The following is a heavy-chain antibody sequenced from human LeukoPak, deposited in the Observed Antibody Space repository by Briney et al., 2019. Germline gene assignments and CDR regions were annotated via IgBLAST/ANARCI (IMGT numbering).Heavy chain of an antibody. Sequence: SETLSLTCTVSGGSISSYYWSWIRQPPGKGLEWIGYIYYSGSTNYNPSLKSRVTISVDTSKNQFSLKLSSVTAADTAMYYCARQSMGDGYNAGDFGYWGQGTLVSVSS. D-gene: IGHD5-24*01. J-gene: IGHJ4*02. V-gene: IGHV4-59*01. CDR2: IYYSGST. CDR1: GGSISSYY. CDR3: ARQSMGDGYNAGDFGY.